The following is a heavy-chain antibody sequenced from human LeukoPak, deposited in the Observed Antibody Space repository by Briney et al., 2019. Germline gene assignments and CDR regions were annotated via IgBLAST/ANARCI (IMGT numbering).Heavy chain of an antibody. Sequence: GGSLRLSCAASGFTFSSYAMSWVRQAPGKGLEWVSAISGSGGTTYYADSVKGRFTISRDNSKNTLYLQMNSLRAEDTAVYYCARDDRIMVYAIGYYYGMDVWGQGTTVTVSS. CDR2: ISGSGGTT. D-gene: IGHD2-8*01. J-gene: IGHJ6*02. CDR1: GFTFSSYA. CDR3: ARDDRIMVYAIGYYYGMDV. V-gene: IGHV3-23*01.